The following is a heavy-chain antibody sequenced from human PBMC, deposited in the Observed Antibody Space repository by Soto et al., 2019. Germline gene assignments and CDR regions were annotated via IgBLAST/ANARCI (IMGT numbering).Heavy chain of an antibody. V-gene: IGHV3-30*18. J-gene: IGHJ6*02. CDR1: GLTFSSYG. Sequence: QVQLVESGGGVVQTGRSLRLSCAASGLTFSSYGMHWVSQAPGKGLEWVAVISYDGSNKYYGDSVKGRFTISRDNSKNTLYLEMNSLRAEDMAVYYCAKDRQQQLERPRYGMDVWGQGTTVTVSS. D-gene: IGHD6-13*01. CDR3: AKDRQQQLERPRYGMDV. CDR2: ISYDGSNK.